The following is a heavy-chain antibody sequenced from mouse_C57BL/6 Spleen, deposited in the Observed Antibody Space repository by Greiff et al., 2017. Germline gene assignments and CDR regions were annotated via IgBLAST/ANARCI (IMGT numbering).Heavy chain of an antibody. D-gene: IGHD1-1*01. CDR2: INPSTGGT. CDR1: GYSFTGYY. CDR3: ARGYGSSYGYFGV. V-gene: IGHV1-42*01. J-gene: IGHJ1*03. Sequence: VQLQQSGPELVKPGASVKISCKASGYSFTGYYMNWVKQSPEKSLEWIGEINPSTGGTTYNQKFKAKATLAVDKSSSTAYMQLKSLTSEDSAVYYCARGYGSSYGYFGVWGTGTTVTDSS.